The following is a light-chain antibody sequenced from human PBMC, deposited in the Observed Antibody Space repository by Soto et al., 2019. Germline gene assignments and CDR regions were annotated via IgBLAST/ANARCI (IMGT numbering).Light chain of an antibody. J-gene: IGLJ3*02. V-gene: IGLV2-8*01. CDR2: GVT. CDR3: YSYAGRNIWV. Sequence: QSALAKPPSASGSPGQSVTISCTGSGSDIGAYNFVSWYQQHPGKAPKLMIFGVTERPSGVPDRFSGSKSGNTASLPVSGLQADDEAVYYCYSYAGRNIWVFGGGTQLTVL. CDR1: GSDIGAYNF.